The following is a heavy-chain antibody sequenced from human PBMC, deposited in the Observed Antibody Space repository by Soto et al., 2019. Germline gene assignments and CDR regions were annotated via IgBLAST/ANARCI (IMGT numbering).Heavy chain of an antibody. Sequence: ASVKVSCKASGGTFSSYAISWVRQAPGQGLEWMGGIIPIFGTANYAQKFQGRVTITADESTSTAYMELSSLRSEDTAVYYCARDGDSGPHYFDYWGQGTLVTVSS. CDR3: ARDGDSGPHYFDY. CDR2: IIPIFGTA. J-gene: IGHJ4*02. V-gene: IGHV1-69*13. CDR1: GGTFSSYA. D-gene: IGHD3-10*01.